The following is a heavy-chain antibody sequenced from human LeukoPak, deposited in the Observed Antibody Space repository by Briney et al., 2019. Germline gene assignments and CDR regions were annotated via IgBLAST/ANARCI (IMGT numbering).Heavy chain of an antibody. CDR3: ARGLIKSYYDFWSGSDYYYYMDV. CDR2: IYYSGST. D-gene: IGHD3-3*01. J-gene: IGHJ6*03. CDR1: GGSISSSSYY. V-gene: IGHV4-39*07. Sequence: SETLSLTCTVSGGSISSSSYYWGWIRQPPGKGLEWIGSIYYSGSTYYNPSLKSRVTISVDTSKNQFSLKLSSVTAADTAVYYCARGLIKSYYDFWSGSDYYYYMDVWGKGTTVTVSS.